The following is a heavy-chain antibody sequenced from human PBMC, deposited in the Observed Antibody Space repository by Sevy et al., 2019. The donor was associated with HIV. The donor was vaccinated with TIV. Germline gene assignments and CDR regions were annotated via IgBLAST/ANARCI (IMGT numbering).Heavy chain of an antibody. CDR3: ARETDNSARWLDP. J-gene: IGHJ5*02. D-gene: IGHD4-4*01. CDR1: GFTFNFHG. CDR2: IWHDGSNK. V-gene: IGHV3-30*02. Sequence: GGSLRLSCAASGFTFNFHGMHGVRQAPGKGLEWVAFIWHDGSNKYMADSVKGRFTISRDNSKNTLFLQMNSLTVEDTAVYYCARETDNSARWLDPWGQGILVTVSS.